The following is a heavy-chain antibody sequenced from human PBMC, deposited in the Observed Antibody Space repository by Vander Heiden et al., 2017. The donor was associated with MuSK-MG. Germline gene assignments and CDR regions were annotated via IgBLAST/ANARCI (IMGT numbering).Heavy chain of an antibody. Sequence: QVQLVESGGGVVQPGRSLRLSCAASGFTFSSYAMHWVRQAPGKGLEVVAVISYDGSNKYYADSVKGRFTISRDNSKNTLYLQMNSLRAEDTAVYYCARGGSGRIDYWGQGTLVTVSS. CDR3: ARGGSGRIDY. J-gene: IGHJ4*02. CDR1: GFTFSSYA. V-gene: IGHV3-30*04. D-gene: IGHD3-10*01. CDR2: ISYDGSNK.